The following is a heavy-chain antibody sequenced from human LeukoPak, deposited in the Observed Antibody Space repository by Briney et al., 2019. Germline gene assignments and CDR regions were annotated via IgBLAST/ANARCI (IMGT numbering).Heavy chain of an antibody. CDR1: GFTFSSYS. Sequence: GGSLRLSCAASGFTFSSYSMNWVRQAPGKGLEWVSGITGSADITYYADSVKGRFTISRDNSKNTLYLQINSLRAEDTAVYFCARDDRWLQFNNWGQGTLVTVSS. J-gene: IGHJ4*02. V-gene: IGHV3-23*01. CDR2: ITGSADIT. CDR3: ARDDRWLQFNN. D-gene: IGHD5-24*01.